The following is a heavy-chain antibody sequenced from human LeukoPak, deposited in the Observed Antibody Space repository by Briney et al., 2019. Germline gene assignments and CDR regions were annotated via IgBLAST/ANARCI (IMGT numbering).Heavy chain of an antibody. Sequence: GGSLRLSCAASGFDFSSYSMNWVRQAPGKGLEWVSAISPWSDYIYYVDSVKGRFTISRDNSKNTLYLQMNSLRAEDTAVYYCAKSPSYYDSSSPFDYWGQGTLVTVSS. D-gene: IGHD3-22*01. J-gene: IGHJ4*02. CDR3: AKSPSYYDSSSPFDY. V-gene: IGHV3-21*04. CDR1: GFDFSSYS. CDR2: ISPWSDYI.